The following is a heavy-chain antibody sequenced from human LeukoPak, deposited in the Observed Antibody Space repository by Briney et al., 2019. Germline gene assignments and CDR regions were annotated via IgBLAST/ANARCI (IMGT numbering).Heavy chain of an antibody. D-gene: IGHD2-2*01. CDR1: GYTFSSYG. CDR3: ARDVGDIVTVPAAISVP. CDR2: VSAYNGNT. J-gene: IGHJ5*02. V-gene: IGHV1-18*01. Sequence: GASVKVSCKASGYTFSSYGTSWVRQAPGQGLEWMGWVSAYNGNTNYAQMVQGRVTMTTDTSTSTAYMEVRSLRSDDTAMYYCARDVGDIVTVPAAISVPWGQGTLVTVSS.